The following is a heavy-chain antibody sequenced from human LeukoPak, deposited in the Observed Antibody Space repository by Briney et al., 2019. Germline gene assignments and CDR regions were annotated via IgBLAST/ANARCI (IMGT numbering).Heavy chain of an antibody. CDR1: GFTFSSYW. V-gene: IGHV3-7*03. J-gene: IGHJ4*02. Sequence: GGSLRLSCAASGFTFSSYWMSWVRQAPGKGLEWVANIKQDGSEKYYVDSVKGRFTISRDNAKNSLYLQMNSLRADDTAVYYCAKGGRYCSGGNCYFFDYWGQGTLVTVSS. CDR2: IKQDGSEK. CDR3: AKGGRYCSGGNCYFFDY. D-gene: IGHD2-15*01.